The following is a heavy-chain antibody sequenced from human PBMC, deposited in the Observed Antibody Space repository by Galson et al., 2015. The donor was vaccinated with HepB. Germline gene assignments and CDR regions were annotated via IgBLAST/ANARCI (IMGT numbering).Heavy chain of an antibody. CDR3: ARHPGVILTHFDN. V-gene: IGHV3-66*04. CDR2: MYAAGAT. D-gene: IGHD2-21*01. CDR1: GFTVSSSY. Sequence: SLRLSCAASGFTVSSSYLSWVRQAPGKGLQWVSVMYAAGATYYADSVKGRFVISRDDSKNTLYLQMNSRSVEDTAVYYCARHPGVILTHFDNWGQGTQVTVSS. J-gene: IGHJ4*02.